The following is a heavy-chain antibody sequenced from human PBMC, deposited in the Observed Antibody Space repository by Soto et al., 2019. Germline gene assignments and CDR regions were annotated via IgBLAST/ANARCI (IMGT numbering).Heavy chain of an antibody. V-gene: IGHV3-48*02. CDR1: GFTFSSYS. CDR3: ARSPSVQLVDYYYYGMDV. Sequence: GGSLRLSCAASGFTFSSYSMNWVRQAPGKGLEWVSYISSSSSTIYYADSVKGRFTISRDNAKNSLYLQMNSLRDEDTAVYYCARSPSVQLVDYYYYGMDVWGQGTTVTVSS. D-gene: IGHD6-6*01. J-gene: IGHJ6*02. CDR2: ISSSSSTI.